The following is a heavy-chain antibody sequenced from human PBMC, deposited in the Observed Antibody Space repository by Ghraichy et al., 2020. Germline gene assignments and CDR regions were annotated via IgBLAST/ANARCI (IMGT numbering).Heavy chain of an antibody. V-gene: IGHV2-5*02. CDR1: GVSLSSSGMS. CDR2: IYWDDDK. CDR3: AHRGGGDSSGYYYVDAFDT. J-gene: IGHJ3*02. D-gene: IGHD3-22*01. Sequence: SGPTLVKPTQTLTLTCTLSGVSLSSSGMSVGWIRQPPGKALECLGIIYWDDDKRYSPSLKSRLSITKDTSKNQVVLTMTNVDPADTATYYCAHRGGGDSSGYYYVDAFDTWGQGTMVNVSS.